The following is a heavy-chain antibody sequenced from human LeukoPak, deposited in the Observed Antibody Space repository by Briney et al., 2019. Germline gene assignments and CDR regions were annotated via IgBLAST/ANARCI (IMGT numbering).Heavy chain of an antibody. CDR3: AKRQSSGWYFLDY. J-gene: IGHJ4*02. D-gene: IGHD6-19*01. CDR1: GFTFSSYA. V-gene: IGHV3-23*01. CDR2: ISGSGGST. Sequence: PGGSLRLSCAASGFTFSSYAMSWVRLAPGKGLEWVSAISGSGGSTYYADSVKGRFTISRDNSKNTVYMQMSSLRAEDTAVYYCAKRQSSGWYFLDYWGQGTLVTVSS.